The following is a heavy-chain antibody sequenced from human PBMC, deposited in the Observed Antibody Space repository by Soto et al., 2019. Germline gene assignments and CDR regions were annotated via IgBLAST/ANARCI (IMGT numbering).Heavy chain of an antibody. CDR3: ARLTIAARPGYYYYVMAV. CDR2: IYHGGST. CDR1: GGSISSGDYY. V-gene: IGHV4-30-4*08. D-gene: IGHD6-6*01. J-gene: IGHJ6*02. Sequence: SETLSLTCTVSGGSISSGDYYWSWIRQPPGKGLEWIGYIYHGGSTNYNPSLKSRVTISVDTSKNQFSLKLSSVTAADTAVYYCARLTIAARPGYYYYVMAVWGQGTTVTVSS.